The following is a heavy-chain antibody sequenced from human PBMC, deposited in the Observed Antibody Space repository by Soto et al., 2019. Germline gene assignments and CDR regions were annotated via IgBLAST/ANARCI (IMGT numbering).Heavy chain of an antibody. Sequence: GESLKISCKGSGYSFTSYWIGWVRQMPGKGLEWMGIIYPGDSDTRYSPSFQGPVTISADKSISTAYLQWRSLKASDTAMYYCACCWSRTVTKFPEYFQHWGQGTLVTVSS. J-gene: IGHJ1*01. D-gene: IGHD4-17*01. CDR1: GYSFTSYW. CDR2: IYPGDSDT. V-gene: IGHV5-51*01. CDR3: ACCWSRTVTKFPEYFQH.